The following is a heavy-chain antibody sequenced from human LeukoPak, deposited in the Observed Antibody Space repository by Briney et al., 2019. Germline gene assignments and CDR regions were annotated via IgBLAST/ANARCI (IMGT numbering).Heavy chain of an antibody. V-gene: IGHV3-23*01. D-gene: IGHD1-1*01. J-gene: IGHJ4*02. Sequence: GGSLRLSCAASGFTFSSSAMSWVRQAPGKGLEWVSSISGSGSGGSTYYADSVKGRFTISRDNSKNTLYLQMNSLRAEDTAVYYCAKPSAGGKYFDYWGQGTLVTVSS. CDR3: AKPSAGGKYFDY. CDR2: ISGSGSGGST. CDR1: GFTFSSSA.